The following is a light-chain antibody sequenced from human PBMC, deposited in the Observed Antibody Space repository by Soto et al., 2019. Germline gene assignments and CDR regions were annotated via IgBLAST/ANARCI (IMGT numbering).Light chain of an antibody. V-gene: IGLV2-14*01. CDR1: SSDVGGYNY. CDR2: DVS. Sequence: QSALTQPASVSGSPGQSITISCTGTSSDVGGYNYVSWYQQHPGKAPKLMIYDVSNRPSGVSNRFSGSKSGNTASLTISGLQAEDEADYYCSSHTSSSTPFVFGTG. CDR3: SSHTSSSTPFV. J-gene: IGLJ1*01.